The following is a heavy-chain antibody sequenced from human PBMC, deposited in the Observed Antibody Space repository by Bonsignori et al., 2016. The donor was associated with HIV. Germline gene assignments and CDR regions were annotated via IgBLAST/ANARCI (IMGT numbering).Heavy chain of an antibody. CDR2: ISSSSTI. V-gene: IGHV3-48*02. CDR3: ARDGSSSWYLDTYYYYMDV. J-gene: IGHJ6*03. D-gene: IGHD6-13*01. Sequence: VRQAPGKGLEWVSYISSSSTIYYADSVKGRFTISRDNAKNSLYLQMNSLRDEDTAVYYCARDGSSSWYLDTYYYYMDVWGKGTTVTVSS.